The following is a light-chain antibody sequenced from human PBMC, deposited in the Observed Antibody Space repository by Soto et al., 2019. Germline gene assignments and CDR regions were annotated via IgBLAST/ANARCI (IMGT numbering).Light chain of an antibody. CDR3: CSYAGSYTWV. CDR2: DVN. CDR1: SSDVGSYNF. J-gene: IGLJ3*02. V-gene: IGLV2-11*01. Sequence: QSALTQPRSVSGSPGQSVTISCTGTSSDVGSYNFVSWYQQHPGKAPQLMIYDVNKRPSGVPDRFSGSKSGNTASLTSSGLQAEDEADYYCCSYAGSYTWVFGGGTKLTVL.